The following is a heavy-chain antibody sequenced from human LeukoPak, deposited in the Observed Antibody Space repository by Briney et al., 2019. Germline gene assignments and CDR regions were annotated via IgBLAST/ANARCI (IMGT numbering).Heavy chain of an antibody. CDR3: AKDTGYDLLLHY. D-gene: IGHD5-12*01. J-gene: IGHJ4*02. V-gene: IGHV3-23*01. Sequence: GGSLRLSCAASGFTFRSYAMSWVRLAPGKGLEGVSCITGNGGRTYYADSVKGRFAISRDNSKNTVYMQMNSLRGEDTAVYYCAKDTGYDLLLHYWGQGTLVTVSS. CDR2: ITGNGGRT. CDR1: GFTFRSYA.